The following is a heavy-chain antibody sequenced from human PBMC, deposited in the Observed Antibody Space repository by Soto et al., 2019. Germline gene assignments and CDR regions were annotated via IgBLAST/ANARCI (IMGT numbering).Heavy chain of an antibody. Sequence: SLKFSCKASGGTFSSYAIICVRQDPGQGLEWMGGIIPIFGTANYAQKFQGRVTITADESTSTAYMELSSLRSEDTAVYYCARRVLDTAMVPGAFDIWGQGTMVTVSS. CDR1: GGTFSSYA. V-gene: IGHV1-69*01. CDR2: IIPIFGTA. J-gene: IGHJ3*02. CDR3: ARRVLDTAMVPGAFDI. D-gene: IGHD5-18*01.